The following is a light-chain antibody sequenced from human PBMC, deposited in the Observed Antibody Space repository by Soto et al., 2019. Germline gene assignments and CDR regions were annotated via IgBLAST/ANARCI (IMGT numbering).Light chain of an antibody. Sequence: DIQMTQSPSTLSASVGDRVTITCRASQSINTWLAWYQQKPGKAPKLLIYKAFSLESGVSSRFSGSGSGTEFTLTISSLQPDDFATYYCQQYNTYPLTFGGGTTVEIK. CDR2: KAF. J-gene: IGKJ4*01. V-gene: IGKV1-5*03. CDR1: QSINTW. CDR3: QQYNTYPLT.